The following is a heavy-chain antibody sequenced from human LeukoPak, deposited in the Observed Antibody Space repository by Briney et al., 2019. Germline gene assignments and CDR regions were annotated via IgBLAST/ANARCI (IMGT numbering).Heavy chain of an antibody. D-gene: IGHD3-16*02. CDR2: INHSGST. V-gene: IGHV4-34*01. J-gene: IGHJ4*02. CDR1: GGSFSGYY. CDR3: AREGVHYDYVWGSYRYTGPFDY. Sequence: SETLSLTCAVYGGSFSGYYWSWIRQPPGKGLEWIGEINHSGSTNYNPSLKSRVTISVDTSKNQFSLKLSSVTAADTAVYYCAREGVHYDYVWGSYRYTGPFDYWGQGTLVTVSS.